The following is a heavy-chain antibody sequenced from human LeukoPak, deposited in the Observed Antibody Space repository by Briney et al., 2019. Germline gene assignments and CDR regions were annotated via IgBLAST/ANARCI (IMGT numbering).Heavy chain of an antibody. D-gene: IGHD1-26*01. CDR3: ARVGGSYFAHYFDY. V-gene: IGHV1-18*01. CDR2: ISAYNGNT. J-gene: IGHJ4*02. CDR1: GYTFTSYG. Sequence: ASVKVSCKASGYTFTSYGISWVRQAPGQGLEWMGWISAYNGNTNYAQKLQGRVTMTTDTSTSTAYMELRSLRSEDTAVYYCARVGGSYFAHYFDYWGQGTLVTVSS.